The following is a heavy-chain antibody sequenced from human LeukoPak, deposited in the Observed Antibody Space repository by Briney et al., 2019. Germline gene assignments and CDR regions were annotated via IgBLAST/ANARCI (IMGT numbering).Heavy chain of an antibody. D-gene: IGHD3-22*01. Sequence: SVKVSCKASGGTFSSYAISWVRQAPGQGLEWMGRIIPILGIANYAQKFQGRVTITADKSTSTAYMELSSLRSEDTAVYYCARSPVTMIRFDYWGQGTLVTVSS. J-gene: IGHJ4*02. CDR2: IIPILGIA. CDR3: ARSPVTMIRFDY. V-gene: IGHV1-69*04. CDR1: GGTFSSYA.